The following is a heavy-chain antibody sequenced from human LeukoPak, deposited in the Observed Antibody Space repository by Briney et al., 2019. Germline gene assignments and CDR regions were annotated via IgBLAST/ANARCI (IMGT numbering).Heavy chain of an antibody. CDR3: ARNRIAARPGRNNYYFDY. CDR2: IYYSGST. Sequence: PSETLSLTCTVSGGSTSSYYWSWIRQPPGKGLEWIGYIYYSGSTNYNPSLKSRVTISVDTSKNQFSLRLSSVTAADTAVYYCARNRIAARPGRNNYYFDYWGQGTLVTVSS. CDR1: GGSTSSYY. V-gene: IGHV4-59*01. J-gene: IGHJ4*02. D-gene: IGHD6-6*01.